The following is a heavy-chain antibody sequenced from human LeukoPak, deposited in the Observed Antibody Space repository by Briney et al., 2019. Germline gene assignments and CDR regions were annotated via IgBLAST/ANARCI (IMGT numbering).Heavy chain of an antibody. CDR2: ISNYGVT. V-gene: IGHV3-53*01. CDR1: DFPVSDNY. Sequence: PGGSLRLSCVISDFPVSDNYMSWVRQAPGRGLEWVSVISNYGVTHYADSVKGRFTISRDDSNDTVFLQMSSLRPEDTAVYYCGASGGYYTPSYYWGQGTLVTVSS. J-gene: IGHJ4*02. CDR3: GASGGYYTPSYY. D-gene: IGHD3-10*01.